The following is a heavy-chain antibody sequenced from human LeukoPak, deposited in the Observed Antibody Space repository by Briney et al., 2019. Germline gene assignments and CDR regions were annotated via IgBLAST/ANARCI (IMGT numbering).Heavy chain of an antibody. CDR2: IKSKTDGGTA. J-gene: IGHJ4*02. D-gene: IGHD3-22*01. Sequence: PGGSLRLSCAASGFIFSNAWMSWVRQAPGKGLEWVGRIKSKTDGGTAEYAAPVKGRFTISRADSKSTLYLQMNSLKTEDTAVYYCTTEGRAYYYDTSGYYYWGQGTLVTVSS. CDR1: GFIFSNAW. CDR3: TTEGRAYYYDTSGYYY. V-gene: IGHV3-15*01.